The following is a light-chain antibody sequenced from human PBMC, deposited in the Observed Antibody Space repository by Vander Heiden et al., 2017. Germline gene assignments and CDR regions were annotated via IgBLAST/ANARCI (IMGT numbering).Light chain of an antibody. V-gene: IGLV2-11*01. Sequence: QSALTQPRSVSGSPGQSVPISCTGTSSDVGNYDYVSWYQQHPGKSPQLISYSVNKRPSGVPNRFSGSKSGNTASLTISDLQAEDEADFYCCSYAGTYTYVFGSGTRVTVL. CDR3: CSYAGTYTYV. J-gene: IGLJ1*01. CDR2: SVN. CDR1: SSDVGNYDY.